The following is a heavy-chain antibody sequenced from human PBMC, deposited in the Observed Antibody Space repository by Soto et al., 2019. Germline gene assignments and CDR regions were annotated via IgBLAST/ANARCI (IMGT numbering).Heavy chain of an antibody. V-gene: IGHV1-24*01. CDR2: FDPEDGET. J-gene: IGHJ5*02. Sequence: GASVKVSCKVSGYTLTELSMHWVRQAPGKGLEWMGGFDPEDGETIYAQKFQGRVTMTEDTSTDTAYMELSSLRSEDTAVYYCAILQREYRGYDSHWFDPWGQGTLVTVSS. CDR1: GYTLTELS. D-gene: IGHD5-12*01. CDR3: AILQREYRGYDSHWFDP.